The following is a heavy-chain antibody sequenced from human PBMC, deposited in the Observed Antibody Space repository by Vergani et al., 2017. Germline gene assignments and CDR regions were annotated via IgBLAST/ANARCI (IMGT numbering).Heavy chain of an antibody. CDR2: INHSGST. J-gene: IGHJ6*02. CDR3: ARGXSSSPPHPYYYDDGMDV. CDR1: GGSFSGYY. V-gene: IGHV4-34*01. D-gene: IGHD6-13*01. Sequence: QVQLQQWGAGLLKPSETLSLTCAVYGGSFSGYYWSWIRQPPGKGLEWIGEINHSGSTNYNPSLKSRVTISVDTSKNQFTLKLSSVTAADTAVYYCARGXSSSPPHPYYYDDGMDVWGQGTTVTVSS.